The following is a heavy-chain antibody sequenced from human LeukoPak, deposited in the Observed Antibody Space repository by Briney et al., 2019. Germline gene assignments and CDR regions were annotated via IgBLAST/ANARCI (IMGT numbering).Heavy chain of an antibody. J-gene: IGHJ4*02. V-gene: IGHV3-7*01. CDR2: MKHDGSEK. CDR1: GFTFSFYR. Sequence: GGSLRLSCAASGFTFSFYRMSWVRQAPGKGLEWVANMKHDGSEKNYVDSVKGRFTISRDNAEHSLYLQKNSLRVEDTAVYYCARDLYYYDSSGDYRGLDYWGRGTLVTVSS. CDR3: ARDLYYYDSSGDYRGLDY. D-gene: IGHD3-22*01.